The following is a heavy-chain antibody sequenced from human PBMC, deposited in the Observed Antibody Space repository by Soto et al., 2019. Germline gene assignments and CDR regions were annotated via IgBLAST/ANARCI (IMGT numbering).Heavy chain of an antibody. CDR2: ITGSGGDT. V-gene: IGHV3-23*01. Sequence: GGSLRLSCAASGFTFNNYAMGWVRQAPGKGLEWVSAITGSGGDTYYLDSVKGRFTISRDNSKNILFLQVNSLRAEDTAIYYCAKLGSSAWSPHYYFDYWGQGTLVTVSS. CDR3: AKLGSSAWSPHYYFDY. D-gene: IGHD3-10*01. CDR1: GFTFNNYA. J-gene: IGHJ4*02.